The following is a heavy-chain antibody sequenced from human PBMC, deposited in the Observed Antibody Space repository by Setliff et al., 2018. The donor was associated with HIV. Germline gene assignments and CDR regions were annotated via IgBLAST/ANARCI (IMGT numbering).Heavy chain of an antibody. Sequence: ASETLSLTCTVSDDSISSNYWSWIRQSAGKGLEWVGRIYTGGRTNYNPSLKSRVTMPVDTSKNQFSLKLTSVTASDTAVYYCARAAAGNTGPFDLWGQGSPVTVSS. V-gene: IGHV4-4*07. CDR2: IYTGGRT. D-gene: IGHD4-17*01. J-gene: IGHJ4*02. CDR1: DDSISSNY. CDR3: ARAAAGNTGPFDL.